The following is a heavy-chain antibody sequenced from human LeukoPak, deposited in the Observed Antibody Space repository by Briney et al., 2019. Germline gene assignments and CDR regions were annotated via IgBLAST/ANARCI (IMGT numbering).Heavy chain of an antibody. J-gene: IGHJ6*03. Sequence: SETLSLTCAVYGGSFSGYYWSWIRQPPGKGLEWIGEINHSGSTNYNPSLKSRVTISVDTSKNQFSLKLSSVTAADTAVYYCASLRAVVPATYHYYYYYMDVWGEGTTVTVSS. CDR2: INHSGST. D-gene: IGHD2-2*01. CDR1: GGSFSGYY. V-gene: IGHV4-34*01. CDR3: ASLRAVVPATYHYYYYYMDV.